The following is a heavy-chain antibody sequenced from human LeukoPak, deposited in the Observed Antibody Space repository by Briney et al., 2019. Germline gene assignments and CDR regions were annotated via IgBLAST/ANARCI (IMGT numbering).Heavy chain of an antibody. D-gene: IGHD3-22*01. CDR3: ARALYDSSGYSQAIPFDY. J-gene: IGHJ4*02. Sequence: GASVKVSCKASGYTFTSYYIHWVRQAPGQGLEWMGIINPTGDSTSYAQKFQGRVTMTRDTSTNTVYMELSSLRSEDTAVYYCARALYDSSGYSQAIPFDYWGQGTLVTVSS. CDR1: GYTFTSYY. CDR2: INPTGDST. V-gene: IGHV1-46*01.